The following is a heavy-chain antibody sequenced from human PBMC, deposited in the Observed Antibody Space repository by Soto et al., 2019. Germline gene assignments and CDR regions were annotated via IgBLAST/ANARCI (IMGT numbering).Heavy chain of an antibody. CDR1: GGSVSSAGYY. J-gene: IGHJ2*01. Sequence: QVQLQESGPGLVKPSETLSLTCTVSGGSVSSAGYYWSWIRQSPGKGLEGMGYIYNNGDTNYTPSLRSRVTMSIDTSKHQFSLKLGSVTAADTAMYYCARGGIGLFWYFDLWGRGTLVTVSS. CDR2: IYNNGDT. CDR3: ARGGIGLFWYFDL. V-gene: IGHV4-61*08. D-gene: IGHD3-10*01.